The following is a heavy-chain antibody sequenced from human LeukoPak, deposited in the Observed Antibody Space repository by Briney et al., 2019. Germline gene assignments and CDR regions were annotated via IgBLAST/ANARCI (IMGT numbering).Heavy chain of an antibody. Sequence: PGGSLRLSCAASGFXFSSYGMHWVRQAPGKGLEWVAVISYDGSNKYYADSVKGRFTISRDNSKNTLYLQMNSLRAEDTAVYYCAKGRGIYSGYDLIDYWGQGTLVTVSS. J-gene: IGHJ4*02. CDR3: AKGRGIYSGYDLIDY. CDR1: GFXFSSYG. CDR2: ISYDGSNK. D-gene: IGHD5-12*01. V-gene: IGHV3-30*18.